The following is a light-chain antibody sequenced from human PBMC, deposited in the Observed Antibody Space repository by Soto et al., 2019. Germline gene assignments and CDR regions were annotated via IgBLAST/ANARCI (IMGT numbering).Light chain of an antibody. V-gene: IGKV1-5*01. CDR3: QQYNSYST. CDR2: DAS. J-gene: IGKJ2*01. Sequence: DIQMTQSPSTLSASKGDRVTITCRASQSIGTWLAWYQQKPGKAPNLLIYDASSLESGVPSRFSGSGSGTEFSLTISSLQPEDFATYYCQQYNSYSTFGQGTKLEIK. CDR1: QSIGTW.